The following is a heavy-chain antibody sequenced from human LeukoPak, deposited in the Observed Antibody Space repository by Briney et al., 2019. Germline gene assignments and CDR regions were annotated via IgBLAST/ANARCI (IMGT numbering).Heavy chain of an antibody. CDR2: ISSSSSYT. CDR1: GFTFSSYS. Sequence: GGSLRLSCAASGFTFSSYSMNWVRQAPGKGLEWVSSISSSSSYTYYADSVKGRFTISRDNAKNSLYLQMNSLRAEDTAVYYCARERRLRYSPDYWGQGTLVTVSS. V-gene: IGHV3-21*01. D-gene: IGHD5-12*01. J-gene: IGHJ4*02. CDR3: ARERRLRYSPDY.